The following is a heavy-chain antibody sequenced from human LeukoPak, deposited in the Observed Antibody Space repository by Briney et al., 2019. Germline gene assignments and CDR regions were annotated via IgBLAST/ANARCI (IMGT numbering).Heavy chain of an antibody. D-gene: IGHD4-23*01. V-gene: IGHV4-59*01. Sequence: PSETLSLTCTVSGGSISSYYWGWIRQPPGKGLEWIGYIYYSGSTNYNPSLKCRVTISVDTSKNQFSLKLSSVTAADTAVYYCARGTARVTSPDFDYWGQGTLVTVSS. CDR3: ARGTARVTSPDFDY. J-gene: IGHJ4*02. CDR2: IYYSGST. CDR1: GGSISSYY.